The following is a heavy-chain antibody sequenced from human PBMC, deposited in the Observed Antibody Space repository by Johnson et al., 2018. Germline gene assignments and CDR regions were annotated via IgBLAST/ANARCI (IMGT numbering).Heavy chain of an antibody. D-gene: IGHD3-22*01. CDR3: AKDINYYDSSGYYYYYYMDV. Sequence: QVQLVQSGGGVVQXGRSLRLSCAASGFTFSSYGMHWVRQAPGKGLEWVAVISYDGSNKYYADSVKGRFTIPRDNSKNTLYLQRNSLRAEDTAVYYCAKDINYYDSSGYYYYYYMDVWGKGTTVTVSS. CDR1: GFTFSSYG. J-gene: IGHJ6*03. V-gene: IGHV3-30*18. CDR2: ISYDGSNK.